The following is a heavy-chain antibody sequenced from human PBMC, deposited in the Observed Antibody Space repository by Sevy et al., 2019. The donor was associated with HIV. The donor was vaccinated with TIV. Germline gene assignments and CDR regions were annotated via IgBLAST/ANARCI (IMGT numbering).Heavy chain of an antibody. J-gene: IGHJ6*02. Sequence: GESLKISCRVSGFSFQYSMNWVRQAPGKGLEWVSSISSSSNYIYYADSLKGRFTVSRDNAKNSVYLQMNSLRAEDTAVYYCAKGKLYGMDVWGQGTTVTVSS. CDR1: GFSFQYS. CDR2: ISSSSNYI. CDR3: AKGKLYGMDV. V-gene: IGHV3-21*04.